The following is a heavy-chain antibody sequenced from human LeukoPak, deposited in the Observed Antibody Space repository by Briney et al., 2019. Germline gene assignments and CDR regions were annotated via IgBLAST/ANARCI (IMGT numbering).Heavy chain of an antibody. J-gene: IGHJ4*02. CDR3: ALGFNYGYVCLYFDY. D-gene: IGHD5-18*01. CDR1: GFTFSNYG. Sequence: GGSLRLSCSVSGFTFSNYGLHSVRQVPGKGLEWMAFIRSDGSDKYYADSVKGRFTISRDNSKNTLYLQMNSLRAEDTAVYYCALGFNYGYVCLYFDYWGQGTLVTVSS. V-gene: IGHV3-30*02. CDR2: IRSDGSDK.